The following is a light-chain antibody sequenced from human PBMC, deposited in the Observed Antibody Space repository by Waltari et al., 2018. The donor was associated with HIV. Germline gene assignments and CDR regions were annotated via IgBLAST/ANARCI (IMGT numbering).Light chain of an antibody. CDR1: QNIRTW. Sequence: DIQVTQSPSFVSASVGDVVNITCRASQNIRTWLVWYQQKPGQVPRLLMYVATSLQLGVPPRFSGSVSGTNFILTISDLQPEDSANYYCQQTYSFPHTFGQGTKLEI. J-gene: IGKJ2*01. CDR2: VAT. V-gene: IGKV1-12*01. CDR3: QQTYSFPHT.